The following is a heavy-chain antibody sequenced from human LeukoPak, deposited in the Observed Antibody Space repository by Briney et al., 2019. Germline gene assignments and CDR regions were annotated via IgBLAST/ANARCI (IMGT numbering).Heavy chain of an antibody. Sequence: GGSLRLSCAASGFTFSTYAMSWVRQAPGKGLDWVSAISGSGGKTYYADSVKGRFTISRDNSKKTLYLQMNSLRAEDTAVYYCAKPMAVAGTLYFDYWGQGTLVTVSS. V-gene: IGHV3-23*01. D-gene: IGHD6-19*01. CDR3: AKPMAVAGTLYFDY. CDR1: GFTFSTYA. J-gene: IGHJ4*02. CDR2: ISGSGGKT.